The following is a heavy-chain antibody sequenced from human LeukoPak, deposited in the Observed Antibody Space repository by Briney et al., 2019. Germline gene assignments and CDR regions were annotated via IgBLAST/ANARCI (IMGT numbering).Heavy chain of an antibody. CDR2: ISSSSSTI. Sequence: GGSLRLSCAASGFIFSSYGMHWVRQAPGKGLEWVSYISSSSSTIYYADSVKGRFTISRDNAKNSLYLQMNSLRAEDTAVYYCARDREGATYYDFWSGYYLLDYWGQGTLVTVSS. J-gene: IGHJ4*02. D-gene: IGHD3-3*01. CDR3: ARDREGATYYDFWSGYYLLDY. V-gene: IGHV3-48*01. CDR1: GFIFSSYG.